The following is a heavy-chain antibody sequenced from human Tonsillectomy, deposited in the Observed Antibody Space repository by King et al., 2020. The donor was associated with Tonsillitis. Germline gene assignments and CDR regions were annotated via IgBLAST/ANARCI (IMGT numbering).Heavy chain of an antibody. CDR2: ISAYDGNT. Sequence: QLLQSGAEVKKPGASVKVSCKASGYTFTSFGISWVRLAPGQGLEWMGWISAYDGNTNYAQKLQGRVTMTTDSSTSTAYMELRSLRSDDTAVYYCARDPGYSSGWYLDYWGQGTLVTVSS. V-gene: IGHV1-18*01. D-gene: IGHD6-19*01. CDR1: GYTFTSFG. CDR3: ARDPGYSSGWYLDY. J-gene: IGHJ4*02.